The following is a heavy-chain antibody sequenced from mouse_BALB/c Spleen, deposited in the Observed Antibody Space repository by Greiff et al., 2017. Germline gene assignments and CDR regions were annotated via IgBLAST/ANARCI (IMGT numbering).Heavy chain of an antibody. CDR1: GFSFTSYG. CDR3: ARAPNYDYDRGAWFAY. Sequence: QVQLKESGPGLVAPSQSLSITCTVSGFSFTSYGVHWVRQPPGKGLEWLGVIWAGGSTNYNSALMSRLSISKDNSKSQVFLKMNSLQTDDTAMYYCARAPNYDYDRGAWFAYWGQGTLVTVSA. J-gene: IGHJ3*01. CDR2: IWAGGST. D-gene: IGHD2-4*01. V-gene: IGHV2-9*02.